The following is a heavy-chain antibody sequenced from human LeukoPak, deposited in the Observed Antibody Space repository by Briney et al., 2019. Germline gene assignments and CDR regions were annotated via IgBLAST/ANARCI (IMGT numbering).Heavy chain of an antibody. CDR1: GFTFSSYE. CDR2: ISSSGSTI. V-gene: IGHV3-48*03. Sequence: GGSLRLSCAASGFTFSSYEMNWVRQAPGKGLEWASYISSSGSTIYYADSVKGRFTISRDNAKNSLYLQMNSLRAEDTAVYYCARDLPRGGSYYFDYWGQGTLVTVSS. D-gene: IGHD3-16*01. CDR3: ARDLPRGGSYYFDY. J-gene: IGHJ4*02.